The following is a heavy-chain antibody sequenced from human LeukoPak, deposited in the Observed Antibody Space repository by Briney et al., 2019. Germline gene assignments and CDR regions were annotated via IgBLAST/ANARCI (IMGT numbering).Heavy chain of an antibody. Sequence: ASVKVSCKASGYTFTGYYIHWVRQAPGQGLEWMGWINPNSGGTNYAQKFQGRVTMTRDTSISTSYMQLSRLRSDDTAVYYCARGGTYYYDSSGYYYYFDYWGQGTLVTVSS. V-gene: IGHV1-2*02. J-gene: IGHJ4*02. CDR2: INPNSGGT. CDR1: GYTFTGYY. D-gene: IGHD3-22*01. CDR3: ARGGTYYYDSSGYYYYFDY.